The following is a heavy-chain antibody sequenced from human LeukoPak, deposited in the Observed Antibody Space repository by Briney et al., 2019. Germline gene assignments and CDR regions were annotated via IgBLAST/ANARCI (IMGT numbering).Heavy chain of an antibody. D-gene: IGHD5-12*01. V-gene: IGHV4-4*02. CDR1: GGSISSSNW. J-gene: IGHJ2*01. CDR2: IYHSGST. Sequence: SETLSLTCAVSGGSISSSNWWSWVRQPPGKGLEWIGEIYHSGSTNYNPSLKSRVTISVDKSKNQFSLKLSSVTAADTAVYYCARDFRGLRYFGYFDLWGRGPLVTVSS. CDR3: ARDFRGLRYFGYFDL.